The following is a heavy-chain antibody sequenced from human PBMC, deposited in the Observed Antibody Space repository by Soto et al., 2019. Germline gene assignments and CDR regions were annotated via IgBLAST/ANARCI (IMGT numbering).Heavy chain of an antibody. D-gene: IGHD2-21*01. J-gene: IGHJ6*02. CDR3: ARLNGYCVGTNCHGYYGMDV. CDR1: GGSVSSNSYS. V-gene: IGHV4-39*01. CDR2: IYSTENT. Sequence: QLQLQESGPGLVKPSETLSLTCAVSGGSVSSNSYSWGWIRQSPGKGLEWIATIYSTENTYYHPSLXXRVTISVDTSMXXXSXXLSSVTAADTAVYYCARLNGYCVGTNCHGYYGMDVWGQGTTVTVSS.